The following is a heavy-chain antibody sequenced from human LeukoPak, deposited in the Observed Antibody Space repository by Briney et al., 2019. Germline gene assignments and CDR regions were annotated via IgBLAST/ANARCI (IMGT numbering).Heavy chain of an antibody. CDR1: GFTFDDYA. CDR3: ARDLGYSRDY. J-gene: IGHJ4*02. D-gene: IGHD4-11*01. Sequence: PGRSLRLSCAASGFTFDDYAMHWVRQAPGKGLEWVSGISWNSGSIGYADSVKGRFTISRDNAKNSLYLQMNTLRAEDTAVYYCARDLGYSRDYWGQGTLVTVSS. V-gene: IGHV3-9*01. CDR2: ISWNSGSI.